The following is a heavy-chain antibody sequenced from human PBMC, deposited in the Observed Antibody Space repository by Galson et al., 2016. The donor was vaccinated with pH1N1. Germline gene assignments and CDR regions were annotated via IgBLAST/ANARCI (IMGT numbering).Heavy chain of an antibody. CDR3: AKDSDYYGSWPLDY. Sequence: SLRLSCAASRFTFDDYAMHWVRQAPGKGLEWVSRISWNSGSIAYADSVKGRFTISRYNAKNSLYLQMNSLRAEDAALYYCAKDSDYYGSWPLDYWGQGTLVTVSS. CDR1: RFTFDDYA. D-gene: IGHD3-10*01. J-gene: IGHJ4*02. CDR2: ISWNSGSI. V-gene: IGHV3-9*01.